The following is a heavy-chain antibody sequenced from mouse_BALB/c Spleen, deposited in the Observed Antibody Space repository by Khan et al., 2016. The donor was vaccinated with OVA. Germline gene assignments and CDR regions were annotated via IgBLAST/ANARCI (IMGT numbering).Heavy chain of an antibody. V-gene: IGHV1-63*02. CDR2: IYPGGGYT. D-gene: IGHD3-1*01. J-gene: IGHJ2*01. CDR1: GYTFTNYW. CDR3: AGRGAARVTWDYFDY. Sequence: QIQLVQSGAELVRPGTSVKMSCKAAGYTFTNYWIGWVKQRPGHGLEWIGDIYPGGGYTNYNEKFKGKATMTADTSSSTAYMQVRSLTSEDSANYYWAGRGAARVTWDYFDYWGQGTTLTVSS.